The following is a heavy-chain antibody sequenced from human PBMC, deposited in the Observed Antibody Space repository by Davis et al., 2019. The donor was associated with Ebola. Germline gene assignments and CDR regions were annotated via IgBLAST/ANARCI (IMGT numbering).Heavy chain of an antibody. V-gene: IGHV3-20*04. CDR2: IDWSGDRT. CDR3: ARSSVRYGNYDWYFDL. J-gene: IGHJ2*01. D-gene: IGHD4-11*01. CDR1: GFPFDDHG. Sequence: GGSLRLSCETSGFPFDDHGMTWVRQVPGKGLEWVSGIDWSGDRTDYADSVRGRFTISRDNTKNSLYLQMNSLRTGDTAFYYCARSSVRYGNYDWYFDLWGRGTLVTVSS.